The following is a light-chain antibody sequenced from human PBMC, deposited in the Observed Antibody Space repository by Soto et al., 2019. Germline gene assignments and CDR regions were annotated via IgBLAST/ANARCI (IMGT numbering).Light chain of an antibody. Sequence: EIVMTQSRATVSVSTGERASVSCRASQSVSSNLAWYQQKPGQAPRLLIYGASTRATGIPARFSGSGSGTEFTLTISRLQSEDFAVYYCPQYNNWPIPFGQGTRLEIK. CDR1: QSVSSN. CDR2: GAS. V-gene: IGKV3-15*01. J-gene: IGKJ5*01. CDR3: PQYNNWPIP.